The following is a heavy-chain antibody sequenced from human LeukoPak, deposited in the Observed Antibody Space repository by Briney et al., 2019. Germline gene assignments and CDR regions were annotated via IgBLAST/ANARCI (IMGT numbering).Heavy chain of an antibody. Sequence: ASVKVSRKASGYTFTSYGISWVRQAPGQGLEWMGWISAYNGNTNYAQKLQGRVTMTTDTSTSTAYMELRSLRSDDTAVYYCARGHDFWSGPLNYYYMDVWGKGTAVTVSS. J-gene: IGHJ6*03. CDR3: ARGHDFWSGPLNYYYMDV. D-gene: IGHD3-3*01. V-gene: IGHV1-18*01. CDR1: GYTFTSYG. CDR2: ISAYNGNT.